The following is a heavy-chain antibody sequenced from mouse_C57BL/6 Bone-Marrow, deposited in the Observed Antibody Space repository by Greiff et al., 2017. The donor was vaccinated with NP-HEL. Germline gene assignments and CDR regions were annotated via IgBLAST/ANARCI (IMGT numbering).Heavy chain of an antibody. J-gene: IGHJ4*01. CDR3: ASLWPHYYAMDY. V-gene: IGHV1-75*01. CDR1: GYTFTDYY. D-gene: IGHD1-1*02. Sequence: QVQLQQSGPELVKPGASVKISCKASGYTFTDYYINWVKQRPGQGLGGIGWIFPGSGSTSSNEKFKGKATLTVDKSSSTAYMLLSSLTSEDSAVYFCASLWPHYYAMDYWGQGTSVTVSS. CDR2: IFPGSGST.